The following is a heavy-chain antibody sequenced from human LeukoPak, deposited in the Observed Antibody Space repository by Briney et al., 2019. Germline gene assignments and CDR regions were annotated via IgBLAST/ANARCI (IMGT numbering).Heavy chain of an antibody. CDR3: ARGGGWYDY. Sequence: SETLSLTCTVSGVSISSYYWSWTRQPPGKGLEWIGYIYYSGSTNYNASLKSRVTILVDTSKNQFSLKLSSVTAADTAVYYCARGGGWYDYWGQGTLVTVSS. D-gene: IGHD6-19*01. CDR2: IYYSGST. J-gene: IGHJ4*02. V-gene: IGHV4-59*01. CDR1: GVSISSYY.